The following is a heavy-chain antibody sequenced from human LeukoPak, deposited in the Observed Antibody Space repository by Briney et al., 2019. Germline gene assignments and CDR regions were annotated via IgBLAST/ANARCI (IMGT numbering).Heavy chain of an antibody. CDR1: GFTFSSYA. J-gene: IGHJ4*02. V-gene: IGHV3-23*01. CDR3: AKEPFLWFGESDTTFFDY. CDR2: ISGSGGST. D-gene: IGHD3-10*01. Sequence: GGSLRLSCAASGFTFSSYAMSWVRQAPGKGLEWVSAISGSGGSTYYADSVKGRFTISRDNSKNTLCLQMNSLRAEDTAVYYCAKEPFLWFGESDTTFFDYWGQGTLVTVSS.